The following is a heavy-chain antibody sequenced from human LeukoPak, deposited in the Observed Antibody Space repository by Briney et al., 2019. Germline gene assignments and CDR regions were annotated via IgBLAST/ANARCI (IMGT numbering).Heavy chain of an antibody. D-gene: IGHD5-24*01. CDR1: GGSISSYY. J-gene: IGHJ4*02. CDR3: ARAGRDGYTFDY. Sequence: SETLSLTCTVSGGSISSYYWSWIRQPPGKGLEWIGYIYYSGSNNYNPSLKSRVTISVDTSKNQFSLKLSSVTAADTAVYYCARAGRDGYTFDYWGQGTLVTVSS. CDR2: IYYSGSN. V-gene: IGHV4-59*08.